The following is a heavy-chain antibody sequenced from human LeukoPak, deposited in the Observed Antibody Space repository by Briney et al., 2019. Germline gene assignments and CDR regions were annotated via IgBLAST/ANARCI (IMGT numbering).Heavy chain of an antibody. CDR3: ASTSGWYEPIDY. J-gene: IGHJ4*02. CDR1: GFTFSSYG. CDR2: IWYDGSNK. V-gene: IGHV3-33*01. Sequence: PGGSLRLSCAASGFTFSSYGMHWVRQAPGKGLEWVAAIWYDGSNKYYADSVKGRFTISRDNSKNTLYLQMNSLRAEDTAVYYCASTSGWYEPIDYWGEGRLVTVSS. D-gene: IGHD6-19*01.